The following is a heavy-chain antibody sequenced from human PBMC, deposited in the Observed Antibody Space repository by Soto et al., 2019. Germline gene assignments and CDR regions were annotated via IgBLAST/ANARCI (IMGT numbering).Heavy chain of an antibody. V-gene: IGHV3-23*01. CDR2: ISGSGGST. CDR1: GFTFSSYA. Sequence: GGSLRLSCAASGFTFSSYAMSWVCQAPGKGLEWVSAISGSGGSTYYADSVKGRFTISRDNSKNTLYLQMNSLRAEDTAVYYCASSIAAAGTRYFDYWGQGTLVTVSS. D-gene: IGHD6-13*01. J-gene: IGHJ4*02. CDR3: ASSIAAAGTRYFDY.